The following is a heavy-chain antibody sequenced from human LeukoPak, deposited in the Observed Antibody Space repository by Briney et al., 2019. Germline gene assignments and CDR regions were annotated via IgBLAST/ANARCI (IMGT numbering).Heavy chain of an antibody. CDR1: GFTFSSYD. D-gene: IGHD1-7*01. Sequence: GGSLRLSCAASGFTFSSYDMSWVRQAPGKGLERVSGVSGSGGSRNYADSVKGRFTISRDNSEKTLYLQMNSLRAEDTAVYYCARDRRMRVRGYGKTGTTALDYWGQGTLVTVSS. CDR2: VSGSGGSR. J-gene: IGHJ4*02. V-gene: IGHV3-23*01. CDR3: ARDRRMRVRGYGKTGTTALDY.